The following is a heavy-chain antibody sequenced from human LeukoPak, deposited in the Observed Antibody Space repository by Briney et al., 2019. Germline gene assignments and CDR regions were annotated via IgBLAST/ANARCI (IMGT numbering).Heavy chain of an antibody. J-gene: IGHJ6*03. CDR2: INHSGST. Sequence: SATLSPTCAVYGGSFSGYYWSWIRQPPGKGMEWIGEINHSGSTNNKPSLKSPVTISVETAKNQFSLKLSSVTAADTAVYYCAREVPYRSSGYAPRGRYYYYYMDVWGKGTTVTVSS. V-gene: IGHV4-34*01. CDR1: GGSFSGYY. CDR3: AREVPYRSSGYAPRGRYYYYYMDV. D-gene: IGHD3-22*01.